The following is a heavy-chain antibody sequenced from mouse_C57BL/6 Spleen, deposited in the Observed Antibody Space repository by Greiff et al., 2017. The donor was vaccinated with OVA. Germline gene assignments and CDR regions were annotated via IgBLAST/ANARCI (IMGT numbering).Heavy chain of an antibody. CDR1: GYTFTEYT. V-gene: IGHV1-62-2*01. J-gene: IGHJ2*01. CDR2: FYPGSGSI. Sequence: VQGVESGAELVEPGASVKLSCKASGYTFTEYTIHWVKQRSGQGLEWIGWFYPGSGSIKYNEKFKDKATLTADKSSSTVYMELSRLTSEDSAVYFCARHEAYYYGSSYFDYWGQGTTLTVSS. CDR3: ARHEAYYYGSSYFDY. D-gene: IGHD1-1*01.